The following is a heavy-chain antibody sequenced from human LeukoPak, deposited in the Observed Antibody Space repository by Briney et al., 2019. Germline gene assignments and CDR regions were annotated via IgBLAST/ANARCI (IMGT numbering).Heavy chain of an antibody. Sequence: PGRSLRLSCAASGFTFSSYAMPWVRQAPGKGLEWVAVISYDGSNKYYADSVKGRFTISRDNSKNTLYLQMNSLRAEDTAVYYCANTDIAAAGTVAFDIWGQGTMVTVSS. CDR3: ANTDIAAAGTVAFDI. J-gene: IGHJ3*02. D-gene: IGHD6-13*01. V-gene: IGHV3-30-3*01. CDR1: GFTFSSYA. CDR2: ISYDGSNK.